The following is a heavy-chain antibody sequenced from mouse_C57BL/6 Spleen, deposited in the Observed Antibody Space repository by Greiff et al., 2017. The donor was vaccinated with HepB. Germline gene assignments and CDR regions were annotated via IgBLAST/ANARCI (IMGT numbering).Heavy chain of an antibody. Sequence: EVQGVESGEGLVKPGGSLKLSCAASGFTFSSYAMSWVRQTPEKRLEWVAYISSGGDYIYYADTVKGRFTISRDNARNTLYLQMSSLKSEDTARYYCTRESTTVVPFAYWGQGTLVTVSA. J-gene: IGHJ3*01. CDR1: GFTFSSYA. CDR2: ISSGGDYI. V-gene: IGHV5-9-1*02. CDR3: TRESTTVVPFAY. D-gene: IGHD1-1*01.